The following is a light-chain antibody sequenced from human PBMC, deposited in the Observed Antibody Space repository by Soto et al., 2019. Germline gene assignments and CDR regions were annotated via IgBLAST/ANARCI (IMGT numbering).Light chain of an antibody. CDR2: EVS. CDR1: SSDFGNYNY. CDR3: SSYTDSSTYWV. Sequence: QSVLTQPASVSGSPGQSITISCTGTSSDFGNYNYVSWYQQHPGKAPKLMIYEVSYRPSGVSNRFSGSKYGNTASLTISGLQAEDEADYYCSSYTDSSTYWVFGGGTQLTVL. J-gene: IGLJ3*02. V-gene: IGLV2-14*01.